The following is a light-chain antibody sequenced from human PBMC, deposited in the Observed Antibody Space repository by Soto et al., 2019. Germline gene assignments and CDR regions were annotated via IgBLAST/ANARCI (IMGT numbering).Light chain of an antibody. J-gene: IGLJ2*01. CDR3: CSYAGSKHVV. CDR2: EGS. Sequence: QSALTQPASVSGSPGQSITISCTGTSGDVGSYNLVSWYQQHPGKAPKLMIYEGSKRPSGVSNRFSGSKSGNTASLTISGLQAEDEADYYCCSYAGSKHVVFGGGTKLTVL. V-gene: IGLV2-23*01. CDR1: SGDVGSYNL.